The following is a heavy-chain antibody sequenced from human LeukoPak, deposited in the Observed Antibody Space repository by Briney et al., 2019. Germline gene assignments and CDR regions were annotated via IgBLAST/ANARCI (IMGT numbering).Heavy chain of an antibody. J-gene: IGHJ6*02. D-gene: IGHD3-10*01. V-gene: IGHV3-21*01. CDR1: GFTFSSYS. CDR2: ISSSSSYI. Sequence: GGSLRLSCAASGFTFSSYSMNWVRQAPGKGLEWVSSISSSSSYIYYADSVKGRFTISKDNAKNSLYLQMNSLRAEDTAVYYCARVEYYGSGSRGNGMDVWGQGTTVTVSS. CDR3: ARVEYYGSGSRGNGMDV.